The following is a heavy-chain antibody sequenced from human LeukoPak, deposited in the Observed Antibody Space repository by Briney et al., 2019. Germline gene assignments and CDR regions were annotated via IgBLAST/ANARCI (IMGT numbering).Heavy chain of an antibody. CDR2: IYHSGST. J-gene: IGHJ3*02. Sequence: SETLSLTCAVYGGSFSGYYWSWIRQPPGKGLEWIGSIYHSGSTYYNPSLKSRVTISVDTSKNQFSLRLSSVTAADTAVYYCAKRYYEANAFDIWGQGTMVTVSS. D-gene: IGHD3-3*01. V-gene: IGHV4-34*01. CDR1: GGSFSGYY. CDR3: AKRYYEANAFDI.